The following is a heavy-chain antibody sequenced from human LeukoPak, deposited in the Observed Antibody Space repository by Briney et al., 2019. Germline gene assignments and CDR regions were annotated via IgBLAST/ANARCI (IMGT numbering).Heavy chain of an antibody. CDR1: GFTFSSYD. Sequence: GRSLRLSCAASGFTFSSYDMHWVRQAPGRGLEWVAVIWYDGTNKYYADSVKGRFTISRGNSKNTLYLQMNSLRAEDTAVYYCARGDCSGGTCYSSFDYWGQGTLVTVSS. CDR3: ARGDCSGGTCYSSFDY. CDR2: IWYDGTNK. J-gene: IGHJ4*02. D-gene: IGHD2-15*01. V-gene: IGHV3-33*01.